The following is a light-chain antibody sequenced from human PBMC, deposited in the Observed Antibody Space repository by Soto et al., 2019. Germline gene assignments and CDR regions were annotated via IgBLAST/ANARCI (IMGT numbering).Light chain of an antibody. V-gene: IGKV1-39*01. Sequence: DIQMTQSPSSLSASVGDRVTITCRASQSISRYLNWYQQKPWQAPKVLIYVAYSLQSGVPSRFSGSGSGTDFPLTSSSLQPEDLGTYYCQQSYSTPITFGQGTRLEIK. CDR3: QQSYSTPIT. CDR2: VAY. J-gene: IGKJ5*01. CDR1: QSISRY.